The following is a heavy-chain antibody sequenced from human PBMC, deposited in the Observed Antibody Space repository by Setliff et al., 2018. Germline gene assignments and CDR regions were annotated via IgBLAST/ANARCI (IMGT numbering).Heavy chain of an antibody. D-gene: IGHD2-15*01. J-gene: IGHJ3*02. CDR1: GDSISSSSYY. CDR2: INYSGST. Sequence: SETLSLTCSVSGDSISSSSYYWGWIRQPPGKGLEWIGSINYSGSTYYSPSLKSRVIVSVDTSKNPFSLKLSSVTAADTAVYYCARLPGYCNGGNCYGYYTFDIWGQGTMVTVSS. CDR3: ARLPGYCNGGNCYGYYTFDI. V-gene: IGHV4-39*01.